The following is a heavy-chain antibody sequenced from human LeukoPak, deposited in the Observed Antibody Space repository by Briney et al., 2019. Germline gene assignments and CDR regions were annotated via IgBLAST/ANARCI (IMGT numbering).Heavy chain of an antibody. Sequence: GESLEISWKGSGYSFTSYWSGWVGQMPGKGLEWMGFIYPGDSDTRYSPSFQGQVTISADKSISTAYLQWSSLKASDTAMYYCARPGYSYAQDAFDIWGQGTMVTVSS. J-gene: IGHJ3*02. V-gene: IGHV5-51*01. CDR2: IYPGDSDT. CDR1: GYSFTSYW. CDR3: ARPGYSYAQDAFDI. D-gene: IGHD5-18*01.